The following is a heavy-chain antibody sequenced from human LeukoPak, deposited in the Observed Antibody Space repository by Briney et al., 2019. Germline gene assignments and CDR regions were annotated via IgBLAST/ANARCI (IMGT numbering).Heavy chain of an antibody. CDR1: GGSFSGYY. CDR3: ARGSGAWGGLLWFGARHFDY. Sequence: SGTLSLTCAVYGGSFSGYYWSWIRQPPGKGLEWIGEINHSGSTNYNPSLKSRVTISVDTSKNQFSLKLSSVTAADTAVYYCARGSGAWGGLLWFGARHFDYWGQGTLVTVSS. D-gene: IGHD3-10*01. CDR2: INHSGST. J-gene: IGHJ4*02. V-gene: IGHV4-34*01.